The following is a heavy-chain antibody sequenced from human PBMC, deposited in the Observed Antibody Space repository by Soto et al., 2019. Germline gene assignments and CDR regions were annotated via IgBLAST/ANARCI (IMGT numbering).Heavy chain of an antibody. CDR3: VRQGFGRLHGLVDV. J-gene: IGHJ6*02. CDR1: DDSSSNYK. D-gene: IGHD3-10*01. Sequence: QVQLQESGPGLVKPSETLSLTCTVSDDSSSNYKWSWIRQPPRRRLEWIGYIDSNGGTSYNPSLQSRVTMSIDTSTKQIFLKLGSVTAADTAVYYCVRQGFGRLHGLVDVWGQGTTVTVSS. V-gene: IGHV4-59*08. CDR2: IDSNGGT.